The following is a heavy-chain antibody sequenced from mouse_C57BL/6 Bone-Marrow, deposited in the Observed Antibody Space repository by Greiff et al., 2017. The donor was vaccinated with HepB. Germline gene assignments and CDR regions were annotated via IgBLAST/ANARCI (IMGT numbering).Heavy chain of an antibody. Sequence: EVKVVESGGGLVKPGGSLKLSCAASGFTFSDYGMHWVRQAPEKGLEWVAYISSGSSTIYYADTVKGRFTISRDNAKNTLFLQMTSLRSEDTAMYYCARPRITTVEDAMDYWGQGTSVTVSS. CDR3: ARPRITTVEDAMDY. D-gene: IGHD1-1*01. V-gene: IGHV5-17*01. CDR1: GFTFSDYG. J-gene: IGHJ4*01. CDR2: ISSGSSTI.